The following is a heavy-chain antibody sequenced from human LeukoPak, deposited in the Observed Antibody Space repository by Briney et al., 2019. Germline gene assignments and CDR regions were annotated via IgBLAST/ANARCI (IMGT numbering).Heavy chain of an antibody. J-gene: IGHJ4*02. V-gene: IGHV3-9*01. D-gene: IGHD3-22*01. CDR2: ISWNSGSI. CDR1: GFTFDDYA. Sequence: GGSLRLSCAASGFTFDDYAMHWVRQAPGKGLEWVSGISWNSGSIGYADSVKGRFTISRDNAKNSLYLQMNSLRAEDTALYYCAKDGASSGYCYGGFSDYWGQGTLVTVSS. CDR3: AKDGASSGYCYGGFSDY.